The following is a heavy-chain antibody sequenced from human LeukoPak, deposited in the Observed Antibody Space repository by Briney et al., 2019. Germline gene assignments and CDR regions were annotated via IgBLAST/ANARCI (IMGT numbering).Heavy chain of an antibody. J-gene: IGHJ4*02. D-gene: IGHD2-8*01. Sequence: GGSLRLSCAASGFTFSSYSMNWVRQAPGKGLEWVSSISSSSSYIYYADSVKGRFTISRDNAKNSLYLQMNSLRAEDTAVYYCASPRGYCTNGVCDAFDYWGRGTLVTVSS. V-gene: IGHV3-21*01. CDR1: GFTFSSYS. CDR2: ISSSSSYI. CDR3: ASPRGYCTNGVCDAFDY.